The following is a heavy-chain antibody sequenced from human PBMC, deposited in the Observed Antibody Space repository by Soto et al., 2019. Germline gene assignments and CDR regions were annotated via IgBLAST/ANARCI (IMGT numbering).Heavy chain of an antibody. CDR1: GGSISSSSYY. J-gene: IGHJ4*02. CDR2: IYYSGST. Sequence: QLQLQESGPGLVKPSETLSLTCTVSGGSISSSSYYWGWIRQPPGKGLEWIGSIYYSGSTYYNPSLTSRVTISVATSKNQSSLSLSSVSAADTAVYYCARHSPAISISDHWGQGTLVTVSS. D-gene: IGHD3-3*01. V-gene: IGHV4-39*01. CDR3: ARHSPAISISDH.